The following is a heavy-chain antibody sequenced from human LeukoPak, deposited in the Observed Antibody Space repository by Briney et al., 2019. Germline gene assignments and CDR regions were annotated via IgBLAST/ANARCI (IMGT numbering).Heavy chain of an antibody. D-gene: IGHD6-19*01. Sequence: ASVKVSCKASGYTFTSYYMHWVRQAPGQGLEWMGIINPSGGSTSYAQEFQGRVTMTRDTSTSTVYMELSSLRSEDTAVYYCARDSSGWTIFDLNWFDPWGQGTLVTVSS. CDR2: INPSGGST. V-gene: IGHV1-46*01. CDR3: ARDSSGWTIFDLNWFDP. CDR1: GYTFTSYY. J-gene: IGHJ5*02.